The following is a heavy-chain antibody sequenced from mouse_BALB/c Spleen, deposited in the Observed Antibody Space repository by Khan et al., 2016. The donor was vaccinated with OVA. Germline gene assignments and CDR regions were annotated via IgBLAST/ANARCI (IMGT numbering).Heavy chain of an antibody. V-gene: IGHV1-5*01. J-gene: IGHJ2*01. D-gene: IGHD2-1*01. CDR3: ARNGFGNYEIWDY. Sequence: EVQLQESGTVLARPGASVKMSCKASGYTFTNYWMHWVKQRPGQGLEWIGTIFPGNSDTDYNQKFTGKAKLTAVTSTSTAYMELSSLTNEDSAVYYCARNGFGNYEIWDYWGQGTTLTVSS. CDR1: GYTFTNYW. CDR2: IFPGNSDT.